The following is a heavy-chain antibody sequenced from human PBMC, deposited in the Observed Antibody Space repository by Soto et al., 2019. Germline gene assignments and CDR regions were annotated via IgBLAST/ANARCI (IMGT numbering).Heavy chain of an antibody. V-gene: IGHV4-39*01. CDR2: IYYSGST. CDR3: ARRYYGSGRWYYYGMDV. CDR1: GGSISSSSYY. J-gene: IGHJ6*02. Sequence: SETLSLTCTVSGGSISSSSYYWGWIRQPPGKGLEWIGSIYYSGSTYYNPSLKSRVTISVDTSKNQFSLKLSSVTAADTAVYYCARRYYGSGRWYYYGMDVWGQGTTVTVSS. D-gene: IGHD3-10*01.